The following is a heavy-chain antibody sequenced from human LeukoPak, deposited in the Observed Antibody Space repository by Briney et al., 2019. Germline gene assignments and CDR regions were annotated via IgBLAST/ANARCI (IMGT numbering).Heavy chain of an antibody. Sequence: GGSLRLSCAASGFTFDDYAMHWVRQAPGKGLEWVSGIRWDSGSIGYAESVKRRLIISRDNAKNSLYLHMNSLSAEDTALSYCAKGRCNRGLYYFDYWGQGTLVTVSS. CDR2: IRWDSGSI. V-gene: IGHV3-9*01. D-gene: IGHD2-8*01. CDR1: GFTFDDYA. J-gene: IGHJ4*02. CDR3: AKGRCNRGLYYFDY.